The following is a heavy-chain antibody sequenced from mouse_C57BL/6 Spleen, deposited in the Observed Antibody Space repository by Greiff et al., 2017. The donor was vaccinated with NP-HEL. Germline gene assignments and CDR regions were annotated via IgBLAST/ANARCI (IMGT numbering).Heavy chain of an antibody. CDR2: INPNNGGT. J-gene: IGHJ4*01. Sequence: VQLQQSGPELVKPGASVKISCKASGYTFTDYYMNWVKQSHGKSLEWIGDINPNNGGTSYNQKFKGKATLTVDKSSSTAYMELRSLTSEDSAVYYCARRITTVVAPDSPMDYWGQGTSVTVSS. V-gene: IGHV1-26*01. D-gene: IGHD1-1*01. CDR3: ARRITTVVAPDSPMDY. CDR1: GYTFTDYY.